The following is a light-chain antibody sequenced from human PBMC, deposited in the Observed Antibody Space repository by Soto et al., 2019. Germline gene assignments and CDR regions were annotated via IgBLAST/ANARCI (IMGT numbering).Light chain of an antibody. J-gene: IGKJ3*01. V-gene: IGKV1-9*01. CDR3: QQSGT. Sequence: DIQLTQSPSFLSASVGDRVTFTCRASQGFSSDLAWYQQRPGKAPKLLIFAASTLQSGVPSRFSGSGSGTEFTLTISSLQPEDFATYYCQQSGTFGPGTKWISN. CDR2: AAS. CDR1: QGFSSD.